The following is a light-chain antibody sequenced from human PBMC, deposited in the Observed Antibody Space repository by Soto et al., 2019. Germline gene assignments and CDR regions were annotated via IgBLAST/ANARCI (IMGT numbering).Light chain of an antibody. CDR2: KSS. CDR1: QSINDW. Sequence: DTQMTQSPSTLSASVADRVTITCRASQSINDWLDWYQHKPGKAPTLLIFKSSSLKSEVPTRFSGSGSGTESTLTIGSLHPDDVATYYCQQYNTSPSFGQGTKVEIK. V-gene: IGKV1-5*03. CDR3: QQYNTSPS. J-gene: IGKJ1*01.